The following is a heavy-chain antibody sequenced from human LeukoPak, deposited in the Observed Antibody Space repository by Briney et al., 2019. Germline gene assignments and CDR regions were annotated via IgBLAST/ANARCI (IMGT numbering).Heavy chain of an antibody. CDR2: ISSSSSYI. D-gene: IGHD3-10*02. Sequence: PGGSLRLSCAASGFTFSSYSMNWVRQAPGKGLEWVSSISSSSSYIYYADSVKGRFTISRDNAKDSLYLQMNSLRAEDTAVYYCARDPGVGAMFDWGQGTLVTVSS. CDR3: ARDPGVGAMFD. CDR1: GFTFSSYS. V-gene: IGHV3-21*01. J-gene: IGHJ4*02.